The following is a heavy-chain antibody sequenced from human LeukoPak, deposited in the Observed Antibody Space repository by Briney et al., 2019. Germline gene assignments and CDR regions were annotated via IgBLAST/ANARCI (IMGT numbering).Heavy chain of an antibody. Sequence: ASVKVSCKASGYSFTNYDINWVRRATGQGLEWMGWMNPDSGNKGFSQKFQGRVTMTRDTSISTAYMELSSLSSDDTAVYCCVRSTMGARRTNDFWGQGTLVTVSS. CDR1: GYSFTNYD. CDR2: MNPDSGNK. V-gene: IGHV1-8*01. CDR3: VRSTMGARRTNDF. D-gene: IGHD3-10*01. J-gene: IGHJ4*02.